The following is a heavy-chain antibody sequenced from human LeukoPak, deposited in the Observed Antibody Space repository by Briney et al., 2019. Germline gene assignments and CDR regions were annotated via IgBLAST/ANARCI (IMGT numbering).Heavy chain of an antibody. CDR1: GYTFTSYG. J-gene: IGHJ4*02. Sequence: ASVKVSCKASGYTFTSYGISWVRQAPGQGLAWMGWINPNSGGTNYAQKFQGRVTMTRDTSISTAYMELSRLRSDDTAVYYCARGDFSPYYDFWSGYYGPPTDYWGQGTLVTVSS. CDR2: INPNSGGT. D-gene: IGHD3-3*01. V-gene: IGHV1-2*02. CDR3: ARGDFSPYYDFWSGYYGPPTDY.